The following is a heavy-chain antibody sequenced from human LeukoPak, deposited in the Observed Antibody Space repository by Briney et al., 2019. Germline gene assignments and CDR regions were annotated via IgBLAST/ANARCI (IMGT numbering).Heavy chain of an antibody. CDR3: ARDGGVAAAGYFDY. V-gene: IGHV3-7*01. Sequence: QPGGSLRLSCAASGFTFSDYWMTWVRQAPGKGLEWVANIKPDGSEKYYVDSVKGRFTISRDNAKNSLYLQMNSLRAEDTSVYYCARDGGVAAAGYFDYWGQGTLVTVSS. CDR2: IKPDGSEK. D-gene: IGHD6-13*01. CDR1: GFTFSDYW. J-gene: IGHJ4*02.